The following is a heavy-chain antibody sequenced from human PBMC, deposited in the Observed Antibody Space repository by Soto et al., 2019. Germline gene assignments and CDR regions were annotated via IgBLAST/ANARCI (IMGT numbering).Heavy chain of an antibody. CDR1: GGSISSSSYY. J-gene: IGHJ6*03. D-gene: IGHD2-2*01. CDR2: IYYSGST. CDR3: ARGIVVVPAAMSVEYYYMDV. V-gene: IGHV4-39*01. Sequence: SETLSLTCTVSGGSISSSSYYWGWIRQPPGKGLEWIGSIYYSGSTYYNPSLKSRVTISVDTSKNQFSLKLSSVTAAGTAVYYCARGIVVVPAAMSVEYYYMDVWGKGTTVTVSS.